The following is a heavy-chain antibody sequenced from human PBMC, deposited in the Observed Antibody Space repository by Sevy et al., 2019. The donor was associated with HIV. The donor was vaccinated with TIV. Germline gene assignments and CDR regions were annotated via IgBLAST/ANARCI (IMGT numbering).Heavy chain of an antibody. CDR3: ARPYGSGSWEAFDI. Sequence: GGSLRLSCAASGFSFSSYPMNWVRQAPGKGLEWVSSISGSSNYIYYADSLRGRFTISRDNAKNSLYLQMNSLRAEDTAVSYCARPYGSGSWEAFDIWGQGTMVTVSS. CDR1: GFSFSSYP. D-gene: IGHD3-10*01. V-gene: IGHV3-21*01. CDR2: ISGSSNYI. J-gene: IGHJ3*02.